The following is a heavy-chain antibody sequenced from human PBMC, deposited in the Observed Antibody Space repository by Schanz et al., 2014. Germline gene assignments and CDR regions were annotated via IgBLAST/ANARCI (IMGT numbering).Heavy chain of an antibody. CDR2: ISYDGSNK. CDR3: AKQIHYDILTVTRN. J-gene: IGHJ4*02. V-gene: IGHV3-30-3*01. Sequence: QVQLVESGGGVVQPGRSLRLSCAAYGFTLSSYAMHWVRQAPGKGLEWVAVISYDGSNKYYADSVKGRFTIFRDNSKNTLYLQMNSLRAEDTAVYYCAKQIHYDILTVTRNWGQGTLVTVSS. CDR1: GFTLSSYA. D-gene: IGHD3-9*01.